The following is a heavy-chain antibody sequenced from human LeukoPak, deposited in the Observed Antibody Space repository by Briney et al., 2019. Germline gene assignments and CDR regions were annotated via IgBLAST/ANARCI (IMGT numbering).Heavy chain of an antibody. CDR3: ARWLYGSDY. J-gene: IGHJ4*02. CDR2: IYYSGST. Sequence: SETLSLTCTVSGGSISSSSYYWGWIRQPPGKGLEWIGSIYYSGSTYYNPSLKSRVTISVDTSKNQFSLKLSSVTAADTAVYYCARWLYGSDYWGQGTLVTVSS. D-gene: IGHD3-10*01. V-gene: IGHV4-39*01. CDR1: GGSISSSSYY.